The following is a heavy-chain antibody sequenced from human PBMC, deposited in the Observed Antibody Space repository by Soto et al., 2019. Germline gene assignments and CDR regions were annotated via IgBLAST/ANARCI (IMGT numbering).Heavy chain of an antibody. Sequence: QVQLQESGPGLVKPSETLSLTCTVSGGSISSYYWSWIRQPPGKGLEWIGCIYYSGSTNYNPSLKSRVTISVDTSKNQFSLKLSSVTAADTAVYYCARDGAGIAVAGTLDWFDPWGQGTLVTVSS. CDR3: ARDGAGIAVAGTLDWFDP. D-gene: IGHD6-19*01. CDR2: IYYSGST. V-gene: IGHV4-59*01. J-gene: IGHJ5*02. CDR1: GGSISSYY.